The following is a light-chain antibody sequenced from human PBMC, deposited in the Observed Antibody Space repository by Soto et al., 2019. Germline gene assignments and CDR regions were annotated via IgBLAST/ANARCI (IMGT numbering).Light chain of an antibody. CDR1: QSVSSD. J-gene: IGKJ2*01. V-gene: IGKV3-15*01. CDR3: QQYNDLPQYT. CDR2: GAS. Sequence: EIVMTQSPATLSVFPGERATLSCRASQSVSSDLAWYQQKPGQAPRLLIYGASTRASGIPARFSGSGSGTEFTLTIISLQSEDFALYYCQQYNDLPQYTFGQGTKLEIK.